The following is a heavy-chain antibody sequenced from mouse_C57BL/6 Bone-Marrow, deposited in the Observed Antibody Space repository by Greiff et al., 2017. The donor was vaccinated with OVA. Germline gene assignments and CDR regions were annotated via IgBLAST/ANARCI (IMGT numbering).Heavy chain of an antibody. Sequence: EVQLMESGAELVRPGASVKLSCTASGFTITDDYMHWVKQRPEQGLEWIGWIDPENGDTEYASKFQGKATITADTSSNTAYLQLSSLSSDDTAVYYCTAGVTGSWYFDGWGTGTTVTVSS. CDR2: IDPENGDT. CDR3: TAGVTGSWYFDG. V-gene: IGHV14-4*01. D-gene: IGHD4-1*01. J-gene: IGHJ1*03. CDR1: GFTITDDY.